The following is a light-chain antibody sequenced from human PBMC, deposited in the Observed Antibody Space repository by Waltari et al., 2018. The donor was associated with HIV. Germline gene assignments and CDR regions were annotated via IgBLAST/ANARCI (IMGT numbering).Light chain of an antibody. CDR2: GAS. V-gene: IGKV1-27*01. Sequence: DIQMTQSPSSLSAFVGDRVTITCRASQGIGIYLAWFQQKPGKVPKLLISGASTLQSGVPSRFSGSGSGIDFALTISSLQPEDVASYYCQKYNSAPFTFGPGTKVDLK. CDR3: QKYNSAPFT. CDR1: QGIGIY. J-gene: IGKJ3*01.